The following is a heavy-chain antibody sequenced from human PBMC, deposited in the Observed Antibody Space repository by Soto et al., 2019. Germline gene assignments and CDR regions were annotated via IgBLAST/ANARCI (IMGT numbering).Heavy chain of an antibody. CDR3: ARGLYYYDSSGYWGY. Sequence: EVQLVESGGGLVQPGGSLRLSCAASGFTFSSYSMNWVRQAPGKGLEWVSYISSSSSTIYYADSVKGRFTISRDNAKTSLYLQMNSLRDEYTAVYYCARGLYYYDSSGYWGYWGHGTLVTVSS. D-gene: IGHD3-22*01. J-gene: IGHJ4*01. CDR2: ISSSSSTI. V-gene: IGHV3-48*02. CDR1: GFTFSSYS.